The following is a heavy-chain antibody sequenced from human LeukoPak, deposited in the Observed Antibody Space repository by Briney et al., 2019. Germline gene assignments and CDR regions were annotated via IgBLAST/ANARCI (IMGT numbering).Heavy chain of an antibody. J-gene: IGHJ4*02. CDR2: INPTGGST. Sequence: ASVKVSCKASGYTFTSYYMHWVRQAPGEGLEWMGIINPTGGSTSYAQKFQGRVTMTRDTSTSTVYMELRSLRSDDTAVYYYARHTLYGSGSYYVYYFDYWGQGTLVTVSS. V-gene: IGHV1-46*01. CDR3: ARHTLYGSGSYYVYYFDY. CDR1: GYTFTSYY. D-gene: IGHD3-10*01.